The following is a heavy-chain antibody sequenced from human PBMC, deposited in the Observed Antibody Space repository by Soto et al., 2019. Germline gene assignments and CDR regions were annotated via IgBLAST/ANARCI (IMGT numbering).Heavy chain of an antibody. CDR1: GFTFTAYW. Sequence: GGSLRLSCAVSGFTFTAYWMHWVRQAPGKGLVWVSRINSDGSTTNYADSVKGRFTISRDNAKNTLYLQMDSLRAEDTAVYFCASAKIGDYFQVYWGQGTLVTVSS. J-gene: IGHJ4*02. CDR2: INSDGSTT. D-gene: IGHD4-17*01. CDR3: ASAKIGDYFQVY. V-gene: IGHV3-74*01.